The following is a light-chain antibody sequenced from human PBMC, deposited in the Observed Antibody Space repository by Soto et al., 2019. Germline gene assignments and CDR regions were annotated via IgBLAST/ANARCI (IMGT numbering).Light chain of an antibody. Sequence: QSALTQPASVSGCPGQSITISCTGTSSDVGGYSSVSWYQHHPGKAPKLMIYDVSNRPSGVSNRFSGSKSGNTASLTISGLQAEDEADYYCSSHTSRITLVFGGGTKLTVL. CDR3: SSHTSRITLV. CDR1: SSDVGGYSS. J-gene: IGLJ2*01. CDR2: DVS. V-gene: IGLV2-14*03.